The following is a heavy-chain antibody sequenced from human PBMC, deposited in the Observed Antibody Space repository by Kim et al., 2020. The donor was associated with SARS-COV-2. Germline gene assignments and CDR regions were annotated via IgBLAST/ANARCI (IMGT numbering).Heavy chain of an antibody. CDR1: GGSISSSRYY. D-gene: IGHD2-21*01. V-gene: IGHV4-39*01. CDR3: DREDGDGNYFDY. Sequence: SETLFLTCTVSGGSISSSRYYWGWIRQTPGKGLEWIGSIYYSGSTYYNPSLKSRVPISVYTAKNQFSLKLSSVTAAETAEYYCDREDGDGNYFDYWGQGTLVTVSS. CDR2: IYYSGST. J-gene: IGHJ4*02.